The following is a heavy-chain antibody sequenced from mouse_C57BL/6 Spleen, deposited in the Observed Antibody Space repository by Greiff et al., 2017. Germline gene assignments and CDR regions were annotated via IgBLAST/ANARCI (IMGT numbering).Heavy chain of an antibody. V-gene: IGHV1-64*01. CDR3: ARRAMVTTRYCDV. Sequence: QVQLKQPGAELVKPGASVKLSCNASGYTFTSYWLHWVQQRPEQGLEWIGMIHTNSGSTNYHEKFKSKATLSVDKSSSTAYMQLSSLTSEDSAIYYCARRAMVTTRYCDVWGTGTTVTVSS. CDR1: GYTFTSYW. D-gene: IGHD2-2*01. CDR2: IHTNSGST. J-gene: IGHJ1*03.